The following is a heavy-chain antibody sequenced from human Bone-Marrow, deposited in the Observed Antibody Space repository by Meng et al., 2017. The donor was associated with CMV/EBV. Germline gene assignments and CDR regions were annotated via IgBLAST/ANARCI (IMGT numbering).Heavy chain of an antibody. CDR2: ISAYNGNT. CDR3: ARDRGGYCSSTSCYDYYYGMDV. D-gene: IGHD2-2*03. J-gene: IGHJ6*02. Sequence: ASVKVSCKASGYTFTSYGISWVRQAPGQGLEWMGWISAYNGNTNYAQKLQGRVTMTTDTSTSTAYMELRSLRSDDTAVYYCARDRGGYCSSTSCYDYYYGMDVWGQGTTVTFSS. CDR1: GYTFTSYG. V-gene: IGHV1-18*01.